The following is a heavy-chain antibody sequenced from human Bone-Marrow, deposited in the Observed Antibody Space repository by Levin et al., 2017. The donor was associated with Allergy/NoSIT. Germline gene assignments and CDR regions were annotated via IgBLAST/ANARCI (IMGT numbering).Heavy chain of an antibody. CDR1: GFTFGDYV. CDR3: SRRCAGDCYTTDAFDI. Sequence: KSGGSLRLSCTASGFTFGDYVMSWFRQAPGKGLEWVGFIRSKAYGGTAEHAASVKGRFTISRDDSKRIAYLQMNSLKTEDTAVYYCSRRCAGDCYTTDAFDIWGQGTMLTVSS. CDR2: IRSKAYGGTA. J-gene: IGHJ3*02. V-gene: IGHV3-49*05. D-gene: IGHD2-21*02.